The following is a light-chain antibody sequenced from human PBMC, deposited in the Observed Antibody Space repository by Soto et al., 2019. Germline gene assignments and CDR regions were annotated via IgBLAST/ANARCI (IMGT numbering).Light chain of an antibody. Sequence: QSALTQPPSASGSPGQSVTISCTGTSSDVGGSNFVSWFQQTPGKAPKLIIYEVNKRPSGVPDRFFGSKSGNTASLTVSGLQADDEADYYCNSYAGSNNFVVFGGGTKLTVL. V-gene: IGLV2-8*01. J-gene: IGLJ2*01. CDR1: SSDVGGSNF. CDR2: EVN. CDR3: NSYAGSNNFVV.